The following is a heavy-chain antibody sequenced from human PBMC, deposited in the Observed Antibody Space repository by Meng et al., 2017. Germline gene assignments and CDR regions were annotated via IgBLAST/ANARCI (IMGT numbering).Heavy chain of an antibody. CDR3: ARDPVSSGWYRGKVYYYGMDV. CDR1: GYSISSGYY. V-gene: IGHV4-38-2*02. D-gene: IGHD6-19*01. J-gene: IGHJ6*02. Sequence: ESLKISCTVSGYSISSGYYWGWIRQPPGKGLEWMGGIYHSGSTYYNPSLKSRVTRSVDTSKDQFSLKLSSVTAADTAEYYCARDPVSSGWYRGKVYYYGMDVWGQGTTVTVSS. CDR2: IYHSGST.